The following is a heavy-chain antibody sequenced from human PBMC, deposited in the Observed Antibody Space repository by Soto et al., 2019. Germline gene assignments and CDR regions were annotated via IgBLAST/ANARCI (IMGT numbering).Heavy chain of an antibody. D-gene: IGHD6-13*01. CDR1: GGSISSYY. V-gene: IGHV4-59*01. J-gene: IGHJ5*02. CDR2: IYYSGST. Sequence: QVQLQESGPGLVKPSETLSLTCTVSGGSISSYYWSWIRQPPGKGLEWIGYIYYSGSTNYNPSLTHRVTIXXDXSXXQFSLKLSSVTAADTAVYYCARGPWEQLEDNWFDPWGQGTLVTVSS. CDR3: ARGPWEQLEDNWFDP.